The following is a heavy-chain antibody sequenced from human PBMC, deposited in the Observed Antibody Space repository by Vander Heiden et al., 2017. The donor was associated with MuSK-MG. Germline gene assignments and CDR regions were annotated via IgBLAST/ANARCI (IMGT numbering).Heavy chain of an antibody. CDR2: IYYSGST. Sequence: VQLQASGPGLVKPSETLSLTCTVSCGSISSYDGSWIRQPPGKGLEWIWYIYYSGSTTYSPALKSRVTISVDTSKNQFSLKLSSVTAADTAVYYCARGYYDFWSGHRGDAFDIWGQGTMVTVSS. D-gene: IGHD3-3*01. J-gene: IGHJ3*02. CDR1: CGSISSYD. V-gene: IGHV4-59*01. CDR3: ARGYYDFWSGHRGDAFDI.